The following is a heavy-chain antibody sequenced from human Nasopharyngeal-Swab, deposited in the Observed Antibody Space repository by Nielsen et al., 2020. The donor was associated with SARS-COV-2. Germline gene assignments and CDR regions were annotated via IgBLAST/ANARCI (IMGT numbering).Heavy chain of an antibody. V-gene: IGHV5-51*01. CDR2: IYPGDSDT. D-gene: IGHD5-18*01. CDR3: ARPSPNQYNYGYGAFDI. J-gene: IGHJ3*02. CDR1: GYRFTSYW. Sequence: GASLKISCKGSGYRFTSYWIGWVRQMPGKGLEWMRIIYPGDSDTRYSPSFHGQVTISADKSISTAYLQWSSLKASDTAMYYCARPSPNQYNYGYGAFDIWGQGTMVTVSS.